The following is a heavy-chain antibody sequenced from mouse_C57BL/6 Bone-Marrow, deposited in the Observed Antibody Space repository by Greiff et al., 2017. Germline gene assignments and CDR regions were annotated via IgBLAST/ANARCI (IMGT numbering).Heavy chain of an antibody. CDR2: ISYSGST. J-gene: IGHJ2*01. Sequence: EVKLMESGPGLAKPSQTLSLTCSVTGYSITSDYWNWIRKFPGNKLEYMGYISYSGSTYYNPSLNSRISITRDTSKNQYYLQLNSVTTEDTATYYCARQRSSVTTEYYFDYWGQGTTLTVSS. CDR1: GYSITSDY. D-gene: IGHD2-2*01. V-gene: IGHV3-8*01. CDR3: ARQRSSVTTEYYFDY.